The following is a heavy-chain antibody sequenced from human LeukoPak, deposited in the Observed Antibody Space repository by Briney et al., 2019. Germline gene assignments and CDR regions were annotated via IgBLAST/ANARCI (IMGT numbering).Heavy chain of an antibody. CDR2: VKIEIDGGAT. CDR1: GFTFSHAW. V-gene: IGHV3-15*01. Sequence: PGGSLRLSCAASGFTFSHAWMTWVRQAPGKGLESVGRVKIEIDGGATDYGAPVKGRFIISRDDSRNTLYLQMNSLKTEDTAVYYCITDLQFNMDVWGQGTTVTVSS. CDR3: ITDLQFNMDV. J-gene: IGHJ6*02. D-gene: IGHD5-24*01.